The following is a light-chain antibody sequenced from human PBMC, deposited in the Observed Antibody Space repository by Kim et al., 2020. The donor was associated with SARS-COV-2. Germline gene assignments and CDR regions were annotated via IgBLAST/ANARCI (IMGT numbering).Light chain of an antibody. CDR2: LGS. CDR1: QSLLHSNGYNY. Sequence: EPASISCRSSQSLLHSNGYNYWDGYLEKPGQSPQLLIYLGSNRASGVPDRFSGSGSGTDFTLKISRVEGEDVGVYYCMQALQTPLSFGQGTKLEI. J-gene: IGKJ2*03. V-gene: IGKV2-28*01. CDR3: MQALQTPLS.